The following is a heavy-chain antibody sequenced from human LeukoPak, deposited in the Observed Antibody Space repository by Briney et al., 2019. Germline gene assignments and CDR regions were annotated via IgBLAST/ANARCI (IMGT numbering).Heavy chain of an antibody. D-gene: IGHD3-22*01. Sequence: GRSLRLSCTASGFTFGDYVMSWVRQAPGKGLEWVGCIRSKAYGGTTKNAASVKGRFTISRDDSRSIAYLQMNSLKTEDTAVYYCTRRYNYDSSGYYYVRDAFDIWGQGTMVTVSS. CDR1: GFTFGDYV. CDR3: TRRYNYDSSGYYYVRDAFDI. CDR2: IRSKAYGGTT. V-gene: IGHV3-49*04. J-gene: IGHJ3*02.